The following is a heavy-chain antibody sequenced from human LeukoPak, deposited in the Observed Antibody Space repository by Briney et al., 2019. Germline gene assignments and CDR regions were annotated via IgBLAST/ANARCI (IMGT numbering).Heavy chain of an antibody. Sequence: GESLKISCKGSGYRFGNYWIAWVRQMPGKGLESMGIIYPGDSDTRYRPSFQGQVTFSADKSISTAYLQWSSLKASDTAMYYCARPPTGEEQQLGNDAFDIRGQGTMVTVSS. CDR3: ARPPTGEEQQLGNDAFDI. CDR1: GYRFGNYW. V-gene: IGHV5-51*01. CDR2: IYPGDSDT. D-gene: IGHD6-13*01. J-gene: IGHJ3*02.